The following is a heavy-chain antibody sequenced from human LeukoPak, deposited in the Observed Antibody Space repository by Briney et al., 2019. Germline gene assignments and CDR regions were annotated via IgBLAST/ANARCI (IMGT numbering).Heavy chain of an antibody. D-gene: IGHD2-15*01. J-gene: IGHJ4*02. CDR2: FDPEDGET. CDR3: ASLVDGDYFDY. V-gene: IGHV1-24*01. CDR1: GYTLTELS. Sequence: ASVKVSCKVSGYTLTELSMHWVRQAPGKGLEWMGGFDPEDGETIYAQKFQGRVTITTDESTSTAYMELSSLRSEDTAVYYCASLVDGDYFDYWGQGTLVTVSS.